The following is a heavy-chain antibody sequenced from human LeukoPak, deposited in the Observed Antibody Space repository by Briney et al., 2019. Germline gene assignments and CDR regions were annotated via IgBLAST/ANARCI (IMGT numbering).Heavy chain of an antibody. D-gene: IGHD6-13*01. CDR3: ARGIAAAGTVDGAFDI. V-gene: IGHV1-2*06. CDR2: INPNSGGT. Sequence: GASVKVSXKASGYTFTGYYMHWVRQAPGQGLEWIGRINPNSGGTNYAQKFQGRVTMTRDTSISTAYMELSRLRSDDTAVYYCARGIAAAGTVDGAFDIWGQGTMVTVSS. J-gene: IGHJ3*02. CDR1: GYTFTGYY.